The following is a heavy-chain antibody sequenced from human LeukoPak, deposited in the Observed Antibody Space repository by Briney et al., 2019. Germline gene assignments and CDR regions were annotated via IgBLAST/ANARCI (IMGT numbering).Heavy chain of an antibody. V-gene: IGHV3-9*01. J-gene: IGHJ4*02. CDR1: GFTFDDYA. CDR3: ARTPYSSSANYFDY. Sequence: PGGSLRLSCAASGFTFDDYAMHWVRHAPGKGLEWVSGISWNSGSIGYADSVKGRFTVSRDNAKNSLYLQMNSLRAEDTAVYYCARTPYSSSANYFDYWSQGTLVTVSS. CDR2: ISWNSGSI. D-gene: IGHD6-6*01.